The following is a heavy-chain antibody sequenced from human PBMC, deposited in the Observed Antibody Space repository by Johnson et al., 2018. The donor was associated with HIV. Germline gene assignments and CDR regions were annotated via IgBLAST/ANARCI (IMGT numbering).Heavy chain of an antibody. CDR3: AKVVGIAAAGWDAFDI. V-gene: IGHV3-30*04. J-gene: IGHJ3*02. CDR1: GFTFSSYA. Sequence: QVLLLESGGGVVQPGRSLRLSCAASGFTFSSYAMHWVRQAPGKGLEWVAVISYDGSNKYYADSVKGRFTISRDNSKNTLYLQMNSLRAEDTALYYCAKVVGIAAAGWDAFDIWGQGTMVTVSS. CDR2: ISYDGSNK. D-gene: IGHD6-13*01.